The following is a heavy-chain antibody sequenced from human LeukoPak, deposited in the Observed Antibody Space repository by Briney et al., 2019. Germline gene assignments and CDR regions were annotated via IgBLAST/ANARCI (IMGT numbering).Heavy chain of an antibody. CDR3: ARDRGASGAFDI. D-gene: IGHD1-14*01. J-gene: IGHJ3*02. V-gene: IGHV3-64*01. CDR1: GFTFSSYA. Sequence: GGSLRLSCAASGFTFSSYAMHWVRQAPGKGLEYVSAISSNGGSTYYANSVKGRFTISRDNSKNTLYLQMNSLRAEDTAVYYCARDRGASGAFDIWGQGTMVTVSS. CDR2: ISSNGGST.